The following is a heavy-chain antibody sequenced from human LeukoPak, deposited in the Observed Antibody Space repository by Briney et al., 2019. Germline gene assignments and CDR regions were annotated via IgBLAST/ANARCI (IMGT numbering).Heavy chain of an antibody. V-gene: IGHV3-7*05. D-gene: IGHD4-23*01. CDR1: GFTFSSYL. Sequence: LPGGSLRFSCAASGFTFSSYLLSWVRQAPGKGLEWVANIKQDGSEKYYLDSVKGRFTISRDNAKNSLYLQMNSLRAEDTAVYYCARFITVVTSGAFDIWGQGTMVTVSS. J-gene: IGHJ3*02. CDR3: ARFITVVTSGAFDI. CDR2: IKQDGSEK.